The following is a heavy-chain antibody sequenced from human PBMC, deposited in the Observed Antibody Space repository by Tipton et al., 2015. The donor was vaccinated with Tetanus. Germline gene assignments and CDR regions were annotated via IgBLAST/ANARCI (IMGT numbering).Heavy chain of an antibody. D-gene: IGHD5-12*01. CDR3: ARYSIVATSNNWFDP. CDR2: MYHSGQA. Sequence: TLSLTCSVSGGSISSTGYYWSWIRQPPGKGLEWIGYMYHSGQAYYNSSLKSRVVILVDTSKNQFSLKLSSVTAADTAVYYCARYSIVATSNNWFDPWGQGTLVTVSS. CDR1: GGSISSTGYY. V-gene: IGHV4-30-4*01. J-gene: IGHJ5*02.